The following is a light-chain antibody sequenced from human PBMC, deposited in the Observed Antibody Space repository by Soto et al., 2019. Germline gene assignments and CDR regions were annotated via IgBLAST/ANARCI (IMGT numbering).Light chain of an antibody. CDR1: QDISSW. CDR2: AAS. V-gene: IGKV1-12*01. Sequence: DIQMTQSPSSVSASVGDRVTITCRASQDISSWLTWYQQKPGKAPKLLIYAASSLKSGVPSRFSGSGSGTDFTLSITSLQPEDFATYYCQQADSFPLTFGGGTRVEMK. CDR3: QQADSFPLT. J-gene: IGKJ4*01.